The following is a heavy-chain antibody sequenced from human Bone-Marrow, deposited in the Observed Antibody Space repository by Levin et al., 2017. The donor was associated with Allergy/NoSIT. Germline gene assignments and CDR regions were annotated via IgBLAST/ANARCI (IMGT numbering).Heavy chain of an antibody. J-gene: IGHJ4*02. V-gene: IGHV3-7*01. Sequence: GGSLRLSCAASGFTFKSHAMHWVRQAPGKGLEWVADIRQDGSERYYQDSVKGRFTISRDNAKKSLFLEMKFLSAEDTAMYYCATGTESDYPLNYFDSWGQGTLVTVSS. CDR2: IRQDGSER. CDR1: GFTFKSHA. D-gene: IGHD4-17*01. CDR3: ATGTESDYPLNYFDS.